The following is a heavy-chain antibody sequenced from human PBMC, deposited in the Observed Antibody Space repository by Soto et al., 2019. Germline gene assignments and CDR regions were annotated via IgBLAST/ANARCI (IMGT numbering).Heavy chain of an antibody. CDR2: ISAGGSNT. V-gene: IGHV3-23*01. CDR3: AKEYSTSFDY. D-gene: IGHD6-6*01. CDR1: GFRFSNYA. J-gene: IGHJ4*02. Sequence: PGGSLRLSCAASGFRFSNYAMNWVRQAPGKGLEWVSAISAGGSNTNYADSVKGRFTISSDNSKHTLYLQMNGLRADDTAVYYCAKEYSTSFDYWGKGTPVTV.